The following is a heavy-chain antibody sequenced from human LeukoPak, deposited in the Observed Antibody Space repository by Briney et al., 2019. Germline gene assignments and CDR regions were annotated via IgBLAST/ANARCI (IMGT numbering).Heavy chain of an antibody. CDR1: GFTFSSYG. Sequence: PGRSLRLSCAASGFTFSSYGMHWVRQAPGKGRDWVAVIRYDGSKKYYADSVKGRFTVSRDDSKNTVYLQMDSPRAEDTAMYYCARDLSYGSVDFRGQGTLVTVSS. CDR2: IRYDGSKK. CDR3: ARDLSYGSVDF. V-gene: IGHV3-33*01. J-gene: IGHJ4*02. D-gene: IGHD3-10*01.